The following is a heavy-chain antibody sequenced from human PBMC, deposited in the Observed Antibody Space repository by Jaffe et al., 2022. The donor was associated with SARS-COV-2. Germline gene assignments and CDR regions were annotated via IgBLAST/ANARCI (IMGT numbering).Heavy chain of an antibody. V-gene: IGHV3-30-3*01. J-gene: IGHJ4*02. CDR1: GFTFSSYA. CDR3: ARTRLGSSSGYYY. CDR2: ISYDGSNK. D-gene: IGHD3-22*01. Sequence: QVQLVESGGGVVQPGRSLRLSCAASGFTFSSYAMHWVRQAPGKGLEWVAVISYDGSNKYYADSVKGRFTISRDNSKNTLYLQMNSLRAEDTAVYYCARTRLGSSSGYYYWGQGTLVTVSS.